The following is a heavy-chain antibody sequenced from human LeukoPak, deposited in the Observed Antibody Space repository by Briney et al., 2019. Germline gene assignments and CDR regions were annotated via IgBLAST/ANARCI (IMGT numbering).Heavy chain of an antibody. CDR2: ISSSSSYI. CDR3: ARDRDYYSSGWYAY. Sequence: PGGSLRLSCAASGFTFSSYSMNWVRQAPGKGLEWVSSISSSSSYIYYADSVKGRFTISRDNAKNSLYLQMNSLRAQDTAVYYCARDRDYYSSGWYAYWGQGTLVTVSS. D-gene: IGHD6-19*01. J-gene: IGHJ4*02. V-gene: IGHV3-21*01. CDR1: GFTFSSYS.